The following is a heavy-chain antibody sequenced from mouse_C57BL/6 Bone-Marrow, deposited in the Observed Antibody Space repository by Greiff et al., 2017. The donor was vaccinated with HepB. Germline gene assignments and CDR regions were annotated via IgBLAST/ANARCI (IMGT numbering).Heavy chain of an antibody. D-gene: IGHD1-1*01. CDR1: GYTFTSYS. V-gene: IGHV1-81*01. CDR3: ARLVLRYLYAMDY. Sequence: VQLQQSGAELARPGASVKLSCKASGYTFTSYSISWVKQRTGQGLEWIGEIYPRSGNTYYNEKFKGKATLTADKSSSTAYMELRSLTSEDSAVYFCARLVLRYLYAMDYWGQGTSVTVSS. J-gene: IGHJ4*01. CDR2: IYPRSGNT.